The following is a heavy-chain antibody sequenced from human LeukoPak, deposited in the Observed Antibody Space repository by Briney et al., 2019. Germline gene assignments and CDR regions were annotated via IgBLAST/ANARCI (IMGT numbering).Heavy chain of an antibody. CDR1: GATFSSYA. CDR3: ARQPQPDFWNGYVWFDP. Sequence: SVNLCCNASGATFSSYAISLVRQAPGQGLEWMGVIIPILGVANYAQKDQGRVRITADKSTSTAYMELSSLRSEDTAVYYCARQPQPDFWNGYVWFDPWGQGTLVTVSS. V-gene: IGHV1-69*10. D-gene: IGHD3-3*01. J-gene: IGHJ5*02. CDR2: IIPILGVA.